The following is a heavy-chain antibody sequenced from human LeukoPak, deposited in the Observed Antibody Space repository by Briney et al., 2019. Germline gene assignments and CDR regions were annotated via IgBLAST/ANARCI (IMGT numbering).Heavy chain of an antibody. J-gene: IGHJ4*02. CDR3: LKDRPGGIVGQLDD. CDR2: IWYDGSNE. V-gene: IGHV3-33*03. Sequence: GGSLRLSCVASGFTFRNYGMHWVRQAPGKGLEWVAVIWYDGSNEHYADSVKGRFAISRDNSKNTLSLQMNSLRAGDSAVYYCLKDRPGGIVGQLDDWGQGTLVTVSS. D-gene: IGHD1-26*01. CDR1: GFTFRNYG.